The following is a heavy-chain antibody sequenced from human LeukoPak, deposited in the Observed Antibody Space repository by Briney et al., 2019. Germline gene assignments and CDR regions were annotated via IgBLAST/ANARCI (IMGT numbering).Heavy chain of an antibody. CDR1: GGSFSGYY. Sequence: SETLSLTCAVYGGSFSGYYWSWIRQPPGKGLEWIGEINHSGSTNYNPSLKSRVTISVDTSKNQFSLKLSSVTAADTAVYYCARIAAAGHDFDYWGQGTLVTVSS. D-gene: IGHD6-13*01. CDR2: INHSGST. CDR3: ARIAAAGHDFDY. J-gene: IGHJ4*02. V-gene: IGHV4-34*01.